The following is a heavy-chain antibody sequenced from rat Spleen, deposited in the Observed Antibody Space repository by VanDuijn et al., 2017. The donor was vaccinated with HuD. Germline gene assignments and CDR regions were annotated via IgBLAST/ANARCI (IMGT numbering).Heavy chain of an antibody. J-gene: IGHJ2*01. CDR2: INNAGST. CDR1: GYSITNAYR. Sequence: EVQLQESGPGLVKPSQSLSLTCSVTGYSITNAYRWNWIRKFPGNKLEWLGYINNAGSTNYNPSLKSRISITRDTSKNQFFLQLNSVTTEDTATYYCARSALMYTTDPSDYWGQGVMVTVSS. CDR3: ARSALMYTTDPSDY. V-gene: IGHV3-3*01. D-gene: IGHD1-6*01.